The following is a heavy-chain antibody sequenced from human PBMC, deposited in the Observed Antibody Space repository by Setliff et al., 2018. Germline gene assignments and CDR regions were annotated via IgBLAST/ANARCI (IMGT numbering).Heavy chain of an antibody. J-gene: IGHJ4*02. D-gene: IGHD6-19*01. CDR1: GFTFSSYT. CDR3: GRVVARPVAGKWHFDY. CDR2: IDTSSTYI. Sequence: GGSLRLSCAASGFTFSSYTMNWVRQAPGQGLEWVSSIDTSSTYIYYADSVKGRFTISRDNAKNTLYLQMNNLRAEDTGVYYCGRVVARPVAGKWHFDYWGQGTLVTVSS. V-gene: IGHV3-21*01.